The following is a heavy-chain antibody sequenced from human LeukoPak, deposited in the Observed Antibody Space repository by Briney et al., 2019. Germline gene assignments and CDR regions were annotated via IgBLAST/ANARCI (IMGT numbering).Heavy chain of an antibody. CDR3: ARGRSSMVRGVIILDY. Sequence: SETLSLTCAVYGGSFSGYYWSWIRQPPGKRLEWIGEINHSGSTNYNPSLKSRVTISVDTSKNQFSLKLSSVTAADTAVYYCARGRSSMVRGVIILDYWGQGTLVTVSS. V-gene: IGHV4-34*01. J-gene: IGHJ4*02. CDR1: GGSFSGYY. CDR2: INHSGST. D-gene: IGHD3-10*01.